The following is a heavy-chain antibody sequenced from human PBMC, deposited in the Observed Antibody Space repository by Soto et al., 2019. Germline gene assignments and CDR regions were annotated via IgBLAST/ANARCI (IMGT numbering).Heavy chain of an antibody. J-gene: IGHJ4*02. Sequence: EVQLVESGGGLVQPGGSLRLSCSASGFTFSSYWMKWVRQAPGKGLEWVANIKPEGGEEYYVDSVKGRFTISRDNAKNSLYLQMNNLRDDDTALYYCVRDPHRGGDYDYWGQGTLVTVSS. CDR1: GFTFSSYW. CDR3: VRDPHRGGDYDY. D-gene: IGHD3-16*01. V-gene: IGHV3-7*01. CDR2: IKPEGGEE.